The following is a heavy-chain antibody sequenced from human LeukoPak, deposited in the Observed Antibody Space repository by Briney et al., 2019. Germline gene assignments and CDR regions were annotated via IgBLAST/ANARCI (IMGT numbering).Heavy chain of an antibody. CDR1: GFTFSSYG. D-gene: IGHD4-17*01. V-gene: IGHV3-33*06. CDR2: IWYDGSNK. J-gene: IGHJ4*02. Sequence: GGSLRLSCAASGFTFSSYGMHWVCQAPGKGLEWVAVIWYDGSNKYYADSVKGRFTISRDNSKNTLYLQMNSLRAEDTAVYYCAKPGDDYGDSGYFDYWGQGTLVTVSS. CDR3: AKPGDDYGDSGYFDY.